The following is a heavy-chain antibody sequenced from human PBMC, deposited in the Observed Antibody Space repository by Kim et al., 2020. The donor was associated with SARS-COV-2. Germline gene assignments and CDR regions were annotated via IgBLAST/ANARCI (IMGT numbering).Heavy chain of an antibody. J-gene: IGHJ3*02. CDR3: ASRLRYCSDAFDI. V-gene: IGHV3-11*06. Sequence: SADSVKGRFTISRDNAKNSLYLQMNRLRAEDTAVYYCASRLRYCSDAFDIWGQGTMVTVSS. D-gene: IGHD3-9*01.